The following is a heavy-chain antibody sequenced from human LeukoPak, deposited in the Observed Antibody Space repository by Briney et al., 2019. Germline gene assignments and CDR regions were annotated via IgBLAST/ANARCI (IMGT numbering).Heavy chain of an antibody. V-gene: IGHV4-39*07. CDR3: ARRTRKGYSGYGRPEGGGNFDY. J-gene: IGHJ4*02. CDR2: MYYTGST. CDR1: SGSISTSTYY. Sequence: SETLSLTCTVSSGSISTSTYYWGWIRQPPGKGLEWVGSMYYTGSTYYNPSLKSRVTISVDTSKNQFSLKVSSVTAADTAVYYCARRTRKGYSGYGRPEGGGNFDYWGQGTLVTVSS. D-gene: IGHD5-12*01.